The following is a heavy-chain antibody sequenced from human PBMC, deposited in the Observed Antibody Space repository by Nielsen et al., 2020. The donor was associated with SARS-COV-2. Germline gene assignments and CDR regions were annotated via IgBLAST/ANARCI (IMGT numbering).Heavy chain of an antibody. CDR1: GDSVSSNSAA. CDR2: TYYRSKWYN. D-gene: IGHD6-19*01. V-gene: IGHV6-1*01. Sequence: SQTLSLTCSISGDSVSSNSAAWNWIRHSPSRGLEWLGRTYYRSKWYNDYAVSVKSRITINPDTSKNQFSLQLNSVTPEDTSVYYCARDLGGWYRGTYFDYWGQGTLVTVSS. J-gene: IGHJ4*02. CDR3: ARDLGGWYRGTYFDY.